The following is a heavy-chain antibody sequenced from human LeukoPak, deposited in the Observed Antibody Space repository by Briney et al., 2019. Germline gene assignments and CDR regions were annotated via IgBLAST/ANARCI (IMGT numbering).Heavy chain of an antibody. CDR3: AKQEGALIQNWCFDH. CDR1: GFTFSDFA. J-gene: IGHJ4*02. V-gene: IGHV3-23*03. D-gene: IGHD1-26*01. CDR2: TEKDASRA. Sequence: PGGSLRLSCGASGFTFSDFAMSWVRLAPGKGLEWVSSTEKDASRAYYADSVRGRFTVSRDNSKNTLYLQMSSLRVEDTALYYCAKQEGALIQNWCFDHWGLGTLVTVSS.